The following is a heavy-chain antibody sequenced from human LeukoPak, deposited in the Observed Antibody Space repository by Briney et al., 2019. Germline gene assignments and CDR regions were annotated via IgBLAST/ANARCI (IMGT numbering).Heavy chain of an antibody. CDR2: ISGSGGST. D-gene: IGHD3-10*01. CDR3: AKTVRITIVRGVITRSYVVY. V-gene: IGHV3-23*01. Sequence: PGGSLRLSCAASGFTFSSYAMSWVRQAPGKGLECVLAISGSGGSTYYADSVKGRFTFSKDNSKNTLYLQMNSLNAEDTAIYYCAKTVRITIVRGVITRSYVVYWGQGTLVTVSS. J-gene: IGHJ4*02. CDR1: GFTFSSYA.